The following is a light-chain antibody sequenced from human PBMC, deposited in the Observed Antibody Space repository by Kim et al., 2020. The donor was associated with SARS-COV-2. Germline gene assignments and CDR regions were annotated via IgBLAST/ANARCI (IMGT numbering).Light chain of an antibody. J-gene: IGLJ2*01. CDR3: QAWDSSTVV. CDR2: QDS. Sequence: SYELTQPPSVSVSPGQTASITCSGATLGAKYACWSQQKPGQSPVLVISQDSKRPSGIPERFSGSNSGNTATLTISGTQAMDEADYYCQAWDSSTVVFGGG. V-gene: IGLV3-1*01. CDR1: TLGAKY.